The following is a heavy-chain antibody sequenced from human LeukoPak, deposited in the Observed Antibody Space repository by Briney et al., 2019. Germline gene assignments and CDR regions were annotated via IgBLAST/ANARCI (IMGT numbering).Heavy chain of an antibody. V-gene: IGHV4/OR15-8*02. J-gene: IGHJ4*02. CDR3: ARHLGAPGTRGFDF. CDR1: GGSVSSNW. Sequence: SSETLSLTCVVSGGSVSSNWWSWVRQPPGKGLEWIGEVYYRGNTNFDPSLWGRVAMSADTSNNQLSLKLSSVTAADTAVYYCARHLGAPGTRGFDFWGQGILVTVSS. D-gene: IGHD1-26*01. CDR2: VYYRGNT.